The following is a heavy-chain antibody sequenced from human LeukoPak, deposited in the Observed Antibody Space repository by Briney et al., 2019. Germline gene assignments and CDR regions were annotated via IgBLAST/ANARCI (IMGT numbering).Heavy chain of an antibody. Sequence: SETLSLTCTVSGGSISNYYWTWIRQPPGKGLEWIGCIHYSGSTNHNPSLKSRVSMSVDTSKNQFSLRLSSVTAADTAIYYYARAYDSRRRGYNYYYMDDWGKGTTVTVSS. J-gene: IGHJ6*03. CDR2: IHYSGST. CDR1: GGSISNYY. D-gene: IGHD3-22*01. CDR3: ARAYDSRRRGYNYYYMDD. V-gene: IGHV4-59*01.